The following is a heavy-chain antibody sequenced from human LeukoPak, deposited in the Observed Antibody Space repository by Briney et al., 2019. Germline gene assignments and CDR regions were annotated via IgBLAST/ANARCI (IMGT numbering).Heavy chain of an antibody. CDR3: ARGGYDILTGYRNYFDY. CDR2: IKQDGSEK. CDR1: GFTFSSYW. Sequence: GGSLRLSCAASGFTFSSYWMSWVRQAPGKGLEWVANIKQDGSEKYYVDSVKGRFTISRDNAKNSLYLQMNSLRAEDMAVYYCARGGYDILTGYRNYFDYWGQGTLVTVSS. J-gene: IGHJ4*02. D-gene: IGHD3-9*01. V-gene: IGHV3-7*01.